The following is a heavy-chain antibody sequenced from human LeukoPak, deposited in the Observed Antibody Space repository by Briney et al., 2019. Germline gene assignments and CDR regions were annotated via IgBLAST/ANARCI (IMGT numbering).Heavy chain of an antibody. D-gene: IGHD3-22*01. J-gene: IGHJ4*02. CDR2: ISGSGGRT. Sequence: GGSLRLSCAASGFTFSSFAMSWVRQAPGKGLEWVSAISGSGGRTYCADSVKGRFTISRDNSRNTLYLQMNSLRAEDMAVYYCAKKTHYYDSSGYYDYWGQGTLVTVSS. CDR3: AKKTHYYDSSGYYDY. CDR1: GFTFSSFA. V-gene: IGHV3-23*01.